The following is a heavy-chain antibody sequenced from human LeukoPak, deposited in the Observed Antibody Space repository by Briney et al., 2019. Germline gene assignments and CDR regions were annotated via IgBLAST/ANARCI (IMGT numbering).Heavy chain of an antibody. CDR2: IYYSGST. J-gene: IGHJ4*02. D-gene: IGHD2-2*02. CDR1: GGSISSYY. CDR3: ARNYGYCSSTSCYTLIDY. Sequence: SETLSLTCTVSGGSISSYYWSWIRQPPGEGLEWIGYIYYSGSTNYNPSLKSRVTISVDTSKNQFSLKLSSVTAADTAVYYCARNYGYCSSTSCYTLIDYWGQGTLVTVSS. V-gene: IGHV4-59*01.